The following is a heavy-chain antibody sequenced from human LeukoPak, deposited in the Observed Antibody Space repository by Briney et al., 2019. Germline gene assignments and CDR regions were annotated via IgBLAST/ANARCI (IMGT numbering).Heavy chain of an antibody. V-gene: IGHV3-74*01. CDR3: VREDSVNFPDAFDI. J-gene: IGHJ3*02. CDR1: AYTFSTYW. CDR2: INSDGSST. Sequence: PGGSLRVSCAASAYTFSTYWMHWVRQAPGKGLVWVSRINSDGSSTRYADSVKGRFTISRDNTKNTLYLQMNSLRAEDTAVYYCVREDSVNFPDAFDIWGQGTTVTVSS. D-gene: IGHD5/OR15-5a*01.